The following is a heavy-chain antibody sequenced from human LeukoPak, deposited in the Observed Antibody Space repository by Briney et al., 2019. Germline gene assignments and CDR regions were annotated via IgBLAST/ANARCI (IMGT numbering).Heavy chain of an antibody. J-gene: IGHJ4*02. D-gene: IGHD4-17*01. CDR3: ARESPTTVTYFDY. CDR2: TYSGGTT. Sequence: GGSLRLSCAASGFSVTSNHMTWVRQAPGKGLEWVSVTYSGGTTYYAGSVKDRFTSSRDNSKNTLYLQMNSLRVEDTAVYYRARESPTTVTYFDYWGQGTLVTVSS. V-gene: IGHV3-66*01. CDR1: GFSVTSNH.